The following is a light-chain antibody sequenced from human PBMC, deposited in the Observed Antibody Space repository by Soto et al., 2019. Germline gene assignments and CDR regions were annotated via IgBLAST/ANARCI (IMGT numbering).Light chain of an antibody. Sequence: EIVLTQSPGTLSLSPGERATLSCRASQSVSSSYLAWYQQKPGQAPRPLIYGASSRATGIPDRFSGSGSGTDFTLTSSRLEPEDFAVYYCQQYDSSPRTFGQGTKVEIK. V-gene: IGKV3-20*01. CDR1: QSVSSSY. CDR3: QQYDSSPRT. J-gene: IGKJ1*01. CDR2: GAS.